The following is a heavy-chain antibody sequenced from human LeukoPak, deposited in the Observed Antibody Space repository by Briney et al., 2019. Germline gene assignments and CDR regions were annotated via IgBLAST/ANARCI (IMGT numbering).Heavy chain of an antibody. Sequence: SETLSLTCTVSGGSISSGSYYWSWIRQPAGKGLEWIGYIYYSGSTNYNPSLKSRVTISVDTSKNQFSLKLSSVTAADTAVYYCARGFFLEWYPYFDYWGQGTLVTVSS. CDR3: ARGFFLEWYPYFDY. D-gene: IGHD3-3*01. V-gene: IGHV4-61*10. CDR1: GGSISSGSYY. J-gene: IGHJ4*02. CDR2: IYYSGST.